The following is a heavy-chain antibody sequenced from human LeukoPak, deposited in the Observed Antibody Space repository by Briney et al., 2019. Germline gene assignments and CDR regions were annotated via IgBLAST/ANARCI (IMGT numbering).Heavy chain of an antibody. J-gene: IGHJ4*02. CDR3: ARGVTEDTGVAQFDS. Sequence: GGSLSLSCAASGFTFFTYSMHWVRQAPGKGLEWVAVVSYDGSNKNYADSVKGRLTISRDNSKSTLYLQMNSLRPDDTAVYYCARGVTEDTGVAQFDSWGQGSLVTVSS. CDR2: VSYDGSNK. D-gene: IGHD3-3*01. V-gene: IGHV3-30*04. CDR1: GFTFFTYS.